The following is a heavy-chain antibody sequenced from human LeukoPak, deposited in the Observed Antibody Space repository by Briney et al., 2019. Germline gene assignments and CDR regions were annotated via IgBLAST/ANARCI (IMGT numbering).Heavy chain of an antibody. J-gene: IGHJ6*02. CDR3: ARGKMTTVTTLAYYYYYGMDV. Sequence: SVKVSCKASGGTFSSYAISWVRQAPGQGLEWMGGIIPIFGTANYAQKFQGRVTITADESTSTAYMELSSLRSEDTAVYYCARGKMTTVTTLAYYYYYGMDVWGQGTTVTVSS. CDR2: IIPIFGTA. V-gene: IGHV1-69*13. CDR1: GGTFSSYA. D-gene: IGHD4-17*01.